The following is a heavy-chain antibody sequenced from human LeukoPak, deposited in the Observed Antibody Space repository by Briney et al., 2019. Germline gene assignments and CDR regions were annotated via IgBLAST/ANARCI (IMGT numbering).Heavy chain of an antibody. CDR2: ISSSSSTI. J-gene: IGHJ4*02. Sequence: GGSLRLSCAASGFTFSSYSMNWVRQAPGKGLEWVSYISSSSSTIYYADSVKGRFTISRGNSKNTLYLQMNSLRAEDTAVYYCARGGGIAAGTGDYWGQGTLVTVSS. CDR1: GFTFSSYS. D-gene: IGHD6-25*01. V-gene: IGHV3-48*01. CDR3: ARGGGIAAGTGDY.